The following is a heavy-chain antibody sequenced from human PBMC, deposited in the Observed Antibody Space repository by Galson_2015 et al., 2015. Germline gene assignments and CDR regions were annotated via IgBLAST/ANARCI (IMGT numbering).Heavy chain of an antibody. D-gene: IGHD2-2*01. CDR1: GYTFTSYA. CDR3: ATVVPAALRFYYYGMDV. V-gene: IGHV1-3*01. J-gene: IGHJ6*02. CDR2: INAGNGNT. Sequence: SVKVSCKASGYTFTSYAMHWVRQAPGQRLEWMGWINAGNGNTKYSQKFQGRVTITRDTSASTAYMELSSLRSEDTAVYYCATVVPAALRFYYYGMDVWGQGTTVTVFS.